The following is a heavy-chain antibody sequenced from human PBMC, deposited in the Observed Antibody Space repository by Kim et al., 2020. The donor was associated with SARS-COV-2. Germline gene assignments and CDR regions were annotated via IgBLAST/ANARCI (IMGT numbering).Heavy chain of an antibody. CDR3: ARGLVGSSGGYGMDV. V-gene: IGHV3-53*01. CDR2: INSGGST. CDR1: GFTVSRNY. Sequence: GGSLRLSCAASGFTVSRNYMSWVRQAPGKGLEWVSVINSGGSTYYEDSVKGRFTISRDNSKNTLYLQMSSLRAEDTAVYYCARGLVGSSGGYGMDVWGQGTTFTVSS. J-gene: IGHJ6*02. D-gene: IGHD6-13*01.